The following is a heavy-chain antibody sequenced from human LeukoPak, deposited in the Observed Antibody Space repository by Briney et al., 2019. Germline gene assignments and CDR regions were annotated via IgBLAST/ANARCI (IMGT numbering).Heavy chain of an antibody. CDR3: ARGGPHDPHDY. V-gene: IGHV3-21*01. CDR1: GFTFSSYS. Sequence: GGSLRLSCAASGFTFSSYSMNWVRQAPGKGLEWDSSISSSSSYIYYADSVKGRFTISRDNAKNSLYLQMNSLRAEDTAVYYCARGGPHDPHDYWGQGTLVTVSS. D-gene: IGHD3-16*01. CDR2: ISSSSSYI. J-gene: IGHJ4*02.